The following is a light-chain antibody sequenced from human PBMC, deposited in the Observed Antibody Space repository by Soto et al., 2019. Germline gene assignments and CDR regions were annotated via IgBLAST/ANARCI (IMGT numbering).Light chain of an antibody. Sequence: DIQMPQSPSSLSASIGDRVTITCQASHDIRQYLNWYQQKPGKAPKLLIYSASNLESGVPSRFSGSGFGTDFIFNISSLQPEDLATYYCQQYDNLPRTFGPGTKLEIK. CDR2: SAS. V-gene: IGKV1-33*01. CDR3: QQYDNLPRT. CDR1: HDIRQY. J-gene: IGKJ2*01.